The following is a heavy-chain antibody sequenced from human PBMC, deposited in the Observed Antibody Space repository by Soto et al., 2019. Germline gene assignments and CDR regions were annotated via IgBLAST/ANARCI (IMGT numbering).Heavy chain of an antibody. D-gene: IGHD3-22*01. Sequence: SETLSLTCTVSGGSISSSSYYWGWIRQPPGKGLEWIGSIYYSGSTYYNPSLKSRVTISVDTSKNQFSLKLSSVTAADTAVYYCARQMGDRGNYDSSGYLDYWGQGTLVTVSS. CDR3: ARQMGDRGNYDSSGYLDY. CDR2: IYYSGST. CDR1: GGSISSSSYY. V-gene: IGHV4-39*01. J-gene: IGHJ4*02.